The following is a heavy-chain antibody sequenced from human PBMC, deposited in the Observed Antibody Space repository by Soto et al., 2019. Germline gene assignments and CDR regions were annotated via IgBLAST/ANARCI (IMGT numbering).Heavy chain of an antibody. D-gene: IGHD3-10*01. CDR1: GGSISIGDYY. CDR3: GTTRVRGVIITASMAV. J-gene: IGHJ6*01. CDR2: IYYSGNT. Sequence: QVQLQESGPGLVKPSQTLSLRCTVSGGSISIGDYYWSWISQPPGKGLEWIGYIYYSGNTYYNPTLKGRVTISVDTSKNQFYLKLSSVTDAETAVYCCGTTRVRGVIITASMAVW. V-gene: IGHV4-30-4*01.